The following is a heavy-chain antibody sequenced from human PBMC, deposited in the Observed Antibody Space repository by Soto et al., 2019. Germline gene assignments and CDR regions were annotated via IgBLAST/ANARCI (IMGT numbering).Heavy chain of an antibody. Sequence: QVQLVQSGAEVKKPGSSVKVSCKASGGTFSSYAISWVRQAPGQGLEWMGGIIPIFGTANYAQKFQGRVTITAAESTSTAYLELISLRSEDTAVYYCSSLHREWELLSLDYWGQGTLVTVSS. CDR3: SSLHREWELLSLDY. CDR1: GGTFSSYA. V-gene: IGHV1-69*01. J-gene: IGHJ4*02. D-gene: IGHD1-26*01. CDR2: IIPIFGTA.